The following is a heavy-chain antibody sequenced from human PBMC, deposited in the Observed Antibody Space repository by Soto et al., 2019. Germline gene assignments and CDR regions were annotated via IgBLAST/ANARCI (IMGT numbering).Heavy chain of an antibody. D-gene: IGHD2-2*01. V-gene: IGHV1-69*02. CDR1: GGTFRNYP. CDR2: ILPIIDIP. J-gene: IGHJ4*02. Sequence: QVQLVQSGAEVKKPGSSVKVSCKASGGTFRNYPINWVRQAPGQGLEWMGSILPIIDIPDYAQNSQARLTITADKSTNTAYMELSSLRSEDTAMYFCARGPLVVLTYFDSWGQGTRVTVSS. CDR3: ARGPLVVLTYFDS.